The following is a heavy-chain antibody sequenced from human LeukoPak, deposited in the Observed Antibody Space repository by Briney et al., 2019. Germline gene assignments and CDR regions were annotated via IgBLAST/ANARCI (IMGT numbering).Heavy chain of an antibody. D-gene: IGHD4-11*01. Sequence: PGGSLRLSCAASGFTFSSYAMSWVRQAPGKGLEWVSAISGSGGSTYHADSVKGRFTISRDNSKNTLYLQMNSLRAEDTAVYYCAKVPIVGRLQFNHFDYWGQGTLVTVSS. J-gene: IGHJ4*02. CDR1: GFTFSSYA. CDR3: AKVPIVGRLQFNHFDY. V-gene: IGHV3-23*01. CDR2: ISGSGGST.